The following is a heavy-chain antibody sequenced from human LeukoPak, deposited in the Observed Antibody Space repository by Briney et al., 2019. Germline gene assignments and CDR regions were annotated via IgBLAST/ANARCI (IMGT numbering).Heavy chain of an antibody. CDR1: GGSFSGYY. CDR2: INHSGST. J-gene: IGHJ4*02. Sequence: PSETLSLTCAVYGGSFSGYYWSWIRQPPGKGLEWIGEINHSGSTNYNPSLKSRVTISVDTSKNQFSLKLSSVTAADTAVYYCARVRFPERMRIAAAGKLIDYWGQGTLVTVSS. CDR3: ARVRFPERMRIAAAGKLIDY. D-gene: IGHD6-13*01. V-gene: IGHV4-34*01.